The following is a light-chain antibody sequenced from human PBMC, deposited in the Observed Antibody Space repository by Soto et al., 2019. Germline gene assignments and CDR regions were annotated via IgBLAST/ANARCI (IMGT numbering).Light chain of an antibody. CDR3: QQYHNWVT. V-gene: IGKV3D-15*01. CDR1: ESVSSN. CDR2: GAS. J-gene: IGKJ4*01. Sequence: EIVLTQSPATLSLSPGARATLSCGASESVSSNLAWYQQKPGQAPRLLIYGASTRATGIPARFSGSGSGTEFTLTISSLQSEDFAVYYCQQYHNWVTFGGGTKVDIK.